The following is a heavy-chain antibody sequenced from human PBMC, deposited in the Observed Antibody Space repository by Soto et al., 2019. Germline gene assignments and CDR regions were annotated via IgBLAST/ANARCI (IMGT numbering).Heavy chain of an antibody. D-gene: IGHD3-22*01. V-gene: IGHV1-18*01. CDR2: ISAYNGNT. CDR1: GYTFTSYG. J-gene: IGHJ4*02. Sequence: QVQLVQSGAEVKKPGASVKVSCKASGYTFTSYGISWVRQAPGQGLEWMGWISAYNGNTNYAQKLQGRVTMTTDTSTSTAYMELRSLRSDDTAVYYCARDQSIYSDSSGQDWRYWGQGTLVTVSS. CDR3: ARDQSIYSDSSGQDWRY.